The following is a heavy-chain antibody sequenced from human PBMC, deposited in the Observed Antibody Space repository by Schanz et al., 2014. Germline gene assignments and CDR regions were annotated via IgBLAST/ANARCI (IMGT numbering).Heavy chain of an antibody. J-gene: IGHJ4*02. D-gene: IGHD6-19*01. CDR3: ASSRSSSGNYDY. CDR1: GFTFSSYG. V-gene: IGHV3-23*04. CDR2: ISSSGSST. Sequence: EVRLVESGGGLVQSGGSLRLSCAASGFTFSSYGMHWVRQVPGKGLEWVSAISSSGSSTFYADSVKGRFTISRDNSKSTLYLQMNSLSAEDTAIYHCASSRSSSGNYDYWGQGNLVTVSS.